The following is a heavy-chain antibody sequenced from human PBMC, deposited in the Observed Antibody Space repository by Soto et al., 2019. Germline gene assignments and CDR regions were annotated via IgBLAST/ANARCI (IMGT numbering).Heavy chain of an antibody. CDR3: ARFRPSSTTGTRNAFDI. CDR2: IIPILGIA. CDR1: GGTFSSYT. Sequence: QVQLVQSGAEVKKPGSSVKVSCKASGGTFSSYTISWVRQAPGQGLEWMGRIIPILGIANYAQKFQGRVTITADKSPSTAYVELSSLRSEDTAVYYCARFRPSSTTGTRNAFDIWGQGTMVTVSS. J-gene: IGHJ3*02. D-gene: IGHD1-1*01. V-gene: IGHV1-69*02.